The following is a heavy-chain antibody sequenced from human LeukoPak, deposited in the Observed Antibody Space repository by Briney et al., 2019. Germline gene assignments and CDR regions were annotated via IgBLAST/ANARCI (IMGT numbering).Heavy chain of an antibody. J-gene: IGHJ5*02. Sequence: SETLSLTCAVYGGSFSGYYWSWIRQPPGKGLEWIGEINHRGSINYNPSLKSRVTISVDTSKNQFSLKLSSVTAADTAVYYCARPNSSWSRHNFDPWGQGTLVTVSS. CDR3: ARPNSSWSRHNFDP. CDR1: GGSFSGYY. V-gene: IGHV4-34*01. D-gene: IGHD6-13*01. CDR2: INHRGSI.